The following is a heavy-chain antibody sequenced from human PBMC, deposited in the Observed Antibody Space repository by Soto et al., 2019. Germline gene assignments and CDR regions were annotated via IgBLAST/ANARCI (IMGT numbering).Heavy chain of an antibody. CDR2: ISGSGGST. V-gene: IGHV3-23*01. CDR1: GFTFSSYA. J-gene: IGHJ3*02. Sequence: GGSLRLSCAASGFTFSSYAMSWVRQAPGKGLEWVSAISGSGGSTYYADSVKGRFTISRDNSKNTLYLQMNSLRAEDTAVYYCAKGAGDILTGHMPTPGWAAFDIWGQGTMVTVSS. D-gene: IGHD3-9*01. CDR3: AKGAGDILTGHMPTPGWAAFDI.